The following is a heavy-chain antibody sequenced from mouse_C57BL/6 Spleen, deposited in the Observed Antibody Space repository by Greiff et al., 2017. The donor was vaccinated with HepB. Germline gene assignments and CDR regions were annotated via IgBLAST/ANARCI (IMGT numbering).Heavy chain of an antibody. J-gene: IGHJ1*03. Sequence: VQLQQSGPELVKPGASVKIPCKASGYTFTDYNMDWVKQSHGKSLEWIGDINPNNGGTIYNQKFKGKATLTVDKSSSTAYMELRSLTSEDTAVSYCARRNYGSSYWYFDVWGTGTTVTVSS. CDR3: ARRNYGSSYWYFDV. CDR1: GYTFTDYN. D-gene: IGHD1-1*01. CDR2: INPNNGGT. V-gene: IGHV1-18*01.